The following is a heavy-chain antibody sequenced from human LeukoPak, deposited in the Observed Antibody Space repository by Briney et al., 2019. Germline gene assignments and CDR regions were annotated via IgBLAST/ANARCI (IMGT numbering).Heavy chain of an antibody. D-gene: IGHD3-9*01. CDR1: GXTFSSYG. CDR2: ISSGSTYI. Sequence: GGSLRLSCAASGXTFSSYGMHWVRQAPGKGLEWVSSISSGSTYIYYADSVKGRFTISRDNAKNSLYLQMNSLRAEDTSVYYCVRDKYYDLSSGYYGVSWGQGTLVTVSS. V-gene: IGHV3-21*01. J-gene: IGHJ4*02. CDR3: VRDKYYDLSSGYYGVS.